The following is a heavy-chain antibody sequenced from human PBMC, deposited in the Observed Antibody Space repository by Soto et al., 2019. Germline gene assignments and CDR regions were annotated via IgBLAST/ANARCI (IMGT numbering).Heavy chain of an antibody. Sequence: GGSLRLSCAASGFTFSSYAMHWVRQAPGKGLEWVAVISYDGSNKYYADSVKGRFTISRDNSKNTLYLQMNSLRAEDTAVYYCARPSSGYSYGYLSCSYWGQGTLVTVSS. J-gene: IGHJ4*02. V-gene: IGHV3-30-3*01. CDR2: ISYDGSNK. CDR3: ARPSSGYSYGYLSCSY. D-gene: IGHD5-18*01. CDR1: GFTFSSYA.